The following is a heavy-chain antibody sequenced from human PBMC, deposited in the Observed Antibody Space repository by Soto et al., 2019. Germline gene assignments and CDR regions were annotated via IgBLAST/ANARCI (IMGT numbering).Heavy chain of an antibody. V-gene: IGHV1-18*01. Sequence: QVQLVQSGPEVKKPGASVNVSCKASAYSYTSYGISWVRQAPGQGLEWMGWINAYNGQTNYAQKFRGRVTFTTDASTSTAFMQLRSLRSDDTAMYYCARDTRKELWAEGLNAMDVWGQGTTVTV. D-gene: IGHD3-16*01. J-gene: IGHJ6*02. CDR2: INAYNGQT. CDR1: AYSYTSYG. CDR3: ARDTRKELWAEGLNAMDV.